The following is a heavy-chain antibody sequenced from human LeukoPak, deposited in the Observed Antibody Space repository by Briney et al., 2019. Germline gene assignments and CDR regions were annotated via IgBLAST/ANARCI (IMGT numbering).Heavy chain of an antibody. CDR3: ARAPIAVAGPYFDY. CDR1: GFTFSSNY. D-gene: IGHD6-19*01. V-gene: IGHV3-53*01. Sequence: GGSLRLSCAASGFTFSSNYMSWVRQAPGKGLEWVSVIYSGGSTYYADSVKGRFTISRDNSKNTLYLQMNSLRAEDTAVYYCARAPIAVAGPYFDYWGQGTLVTVSS. J-gene: IGHJ4*02. CDR2: IYSGGST.